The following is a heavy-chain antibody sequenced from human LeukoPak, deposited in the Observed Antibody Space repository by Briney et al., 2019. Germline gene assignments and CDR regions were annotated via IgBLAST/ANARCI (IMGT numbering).Heavy chain of an antibody. CDR3: ARSRAVEAAFDI. V-gene: IGHV3-30-3*01. D-gene: IGHD6-19*01. CDR1: GFTFSSSA. CDR2: ISYDGSNK. Sequence: GRSLRLSRADSGFTFSSSALRWVRQAPGKGLGWVAVISYDGSNKYYADSVKGRFTISRDNSKNTLYLQMNSLRAEDTAVYYCARSRAVEAAFDIWGQGTMVTVSS. J-gene: IGHJ3*02.